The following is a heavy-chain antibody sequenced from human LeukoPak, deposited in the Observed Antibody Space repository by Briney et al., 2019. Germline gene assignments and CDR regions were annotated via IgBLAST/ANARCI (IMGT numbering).Heavy chain of an antibody. CDR1: GFTLSSYA. V-gene: IGHV3-23*01. Sequence: GGSLRLSCAASGFTLSSYAMSWVRQAPGKGLEWVSAISGSGGSTYYADSVKGRFTISRDNSKNTLYLQMNSLRAEDTAVYYCAKEGGSGSFIVYYYMDVWGKGTTVTVSS. J-gene: IGHJ6*03. CDR2: ISGSGGST. D-gene: IGHD3-10*01. CDR3: AKEGGSGSFIVYYYMDV.